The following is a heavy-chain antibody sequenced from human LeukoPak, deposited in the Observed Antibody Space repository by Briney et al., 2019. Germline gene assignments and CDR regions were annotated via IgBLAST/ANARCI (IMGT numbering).Heavy chain of an antibody. D-gene: IGHD3-10*01. V-gene: IGHV3-23*01. CDR1: GVTFNHYA. CDR3: AKEQTSSGYFYY. CDR2: ISGNGGRT. J-gene: IGHJ4*02. Sequence: GGSLRLSCPASGVTFNHYALILLRQAPGKGLEWVAAISGNGGRTYYRDSVKGRFTISRDNPKNTLYMLMNSLSAEDTALYYCAKEQTSSGYFYYWGQGTLVTVSS.